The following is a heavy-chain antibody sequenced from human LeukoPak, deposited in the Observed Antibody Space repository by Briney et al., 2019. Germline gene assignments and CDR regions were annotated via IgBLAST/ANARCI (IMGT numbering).Heavy chain of an antibody. Sequence: GGCLRLSCAASAFTFSSYAMVWVRQAPGKGLEWVSGISGGGASTSYADSVKGRFTISRDNSKNTLYLQMNSLRAEDTSVYYCAKGLWFGEPEVDYWGRASLVTVCS. CDR3: AKGLWFGEPEVDY. V-gene: IGHV3-23*01. CDR2: ISGGGAST. J-gene: IGHJ4*02. CDR1: AFTFSSYA. D-gene: IGHD3-10*01.